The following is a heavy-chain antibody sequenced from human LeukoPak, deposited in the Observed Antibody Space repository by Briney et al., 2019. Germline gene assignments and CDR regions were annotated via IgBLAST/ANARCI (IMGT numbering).Heavy chain of an antibody. J-gene: IGHJ4*02. CDR2: IYYSGST. Sequence: PSQTLSLTCTVSGGSISSGDYYWSWIRQPPGKGLEWIGYIYYSGSTYYNPSLKSRVTISVDTSKNQFSLKLSSVTAADTAVYYCASEHGYSGYDNFDYWGQGTLVTVSS. CDR1: GGSISSGDYY. V-gene: IGHV4-30-4*08. CDR3: ASEHGYSGYDNFDY. D-gene: IGHD5-12*01.